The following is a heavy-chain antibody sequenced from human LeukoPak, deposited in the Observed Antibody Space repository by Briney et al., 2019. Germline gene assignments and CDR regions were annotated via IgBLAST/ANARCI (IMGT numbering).Heavy chain of an antibody. Sequence: GGSLRLSCAASGFTFSSYSMNWVRQAPGKGLEWVSSISSSSRFIYYADSVEGRLTISRDNAKNSLFLQMNSLRAEDTAVYYCTRDGGIPPAVRVTYYYYYMDVWGKGTSVTVSS. CDR1: GFTFSSYS. CDR2: ISSSSRFI. V-gene: IGHV3-21*01. J-gene: IGHJ6*03. CDR3: TRDGGIPPAVRVTYYYYYMDV. D-gene: IGHD6-13*01.